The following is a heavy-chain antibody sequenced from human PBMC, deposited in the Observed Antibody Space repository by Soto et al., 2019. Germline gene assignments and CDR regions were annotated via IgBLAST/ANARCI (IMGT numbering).Heavy chain of an antibody. J-gene: IGHJ4*02. CDR1: GFTFSSYA. CDR2: ISYDGSNK. CDR3: ARDRPSPYCSSTSCSSYSDY. V-gene: IGHV3-30-3*01. D-gene: IGHD2-2*01. Sequence: GSLRLSCAASGFTFSSYAIQWVRQAPGKGLEWVAFISYDGSNKYYADSVKGRFTISRDNSNNTLYLQMNSLRAEDTAVYYCARDRPSPYCSSTSCSSYSDYWGQGTLVTVSS.